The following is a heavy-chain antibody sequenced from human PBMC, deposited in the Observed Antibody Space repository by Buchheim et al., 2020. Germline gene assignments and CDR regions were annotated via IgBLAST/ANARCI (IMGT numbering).Heavy chain of an antibody. J-gene: IGHJ4*02. V-gene: IGHV1-2*06. CDR2: INPNNGGT. CDR1: GYTFTGYY. CDR3: ARADTSTTVTALDY. D-gene: IGHD4-17*01. Sequence: QVQLVQSGAEVKKPGASVKVSCKASGYTFTGYYIHWVRQAPGQGLERMGRINPNNGGTNYAQKFQGRVTMTRDTSISTAYMELSRLTSDDTAVHYCARADTSTTVTALDYWGQGTL.